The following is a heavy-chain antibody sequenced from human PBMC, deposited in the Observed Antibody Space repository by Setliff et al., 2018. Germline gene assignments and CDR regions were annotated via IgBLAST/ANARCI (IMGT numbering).Heavy chain of an antibody. Sequence: SLTCTVSGGSVNSGYDNWNWLRQPAGKGLEWIASTYYSGNTYYNPSLKSRVTISVDTSKNQFSLKLTSVTAADTAVYYCARAPRYFDPTGSYFDFWGQGTLVTVSS. J-gene: IGHJ4*02. V-gene: IGHV4-61*10. CDR1: GGSVNSGYDN. CDR3: ARAPRYFDPTGSYFDF. D-gene: IGHD3-22*01. CDR2: TYYSGNT.